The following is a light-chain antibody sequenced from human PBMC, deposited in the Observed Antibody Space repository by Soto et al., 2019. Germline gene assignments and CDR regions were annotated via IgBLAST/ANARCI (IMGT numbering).Light chain of an antibody. CDR3: QQYGSSPPIT. CDR1: QSVSSSY. CDR2: GAS. V-gene: IGKV3-20*01. Sequence: VMTQSPDTLSASPGERASLSCRASQSVSSSYLAWYQQKPGQAPRLLIYGASSRATGIPDRFSGSGSGTDFTLTISRLEPEDFAVYYCQQYGSSPPITFGQGTRLEIK. J-gene: IGKJ5*01.